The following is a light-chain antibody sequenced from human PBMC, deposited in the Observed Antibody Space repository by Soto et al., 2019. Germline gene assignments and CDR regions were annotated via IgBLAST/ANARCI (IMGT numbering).Light chain of an antibody. J-gene: IGKJ1*01. CDR1: QSVTNNY. Sequence: DIVLTQSPGTLSLSPGQRATLSCRASQSVTNNYLAWYQQKPGQAPRLLIYGTSTRATGIPDRFSGSGSGTDFTLTISGLEPEDFAVFYCQQYGSSPRTFGQGTKVDIK. CDR3: QQYGSSPRT. V-gene: IGKV3-20*01. CDR2: GTS.